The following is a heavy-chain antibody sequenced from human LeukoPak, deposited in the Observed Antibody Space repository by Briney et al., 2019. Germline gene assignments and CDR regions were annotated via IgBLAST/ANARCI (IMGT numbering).Heavy chain of an antibody. CDR2: ISYDGSNK. CDR3: AKDRGHRMEYNLYGMDV. J-gene: IGHJ6*02. Sequence: GRSLRLSCAASGFTFSSYGMHWVRQAPGKGLEWVAVISYDGSNKYYADSVKGRFTISRDNSKNTLYLQMSSLRAEDTAVYYCAKDRGHRMEYNLYGMDVWGQGTTVTVSS. D-gene: IGHD1-20*01. CDR1: GFTFSSYG. V-gene: IGHV3-30*18.